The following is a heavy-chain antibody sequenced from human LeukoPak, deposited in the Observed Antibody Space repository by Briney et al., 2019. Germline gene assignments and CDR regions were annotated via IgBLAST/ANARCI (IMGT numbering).Heavy chain of an antibody. Sequence: GGSLRLSCAASGFTFSSYAMSWVRQAPGKGLEWVSAISGSGGSTYYADSVKGRFTISRDNSKNTLYLQMNSLRAEDTAVYYCAKDLSYYYDSSGYYGRVFDIWGQGTMVTVSS. CDR2: ISGSGGST. D-gene: IGHD3-22*01. CDR3: AKDLSYYYDSSGYYGRVFDI. J-gene: IGHJ3*02. V-gene: IGHV3-23*01. CDR1: GFTFSSYA.